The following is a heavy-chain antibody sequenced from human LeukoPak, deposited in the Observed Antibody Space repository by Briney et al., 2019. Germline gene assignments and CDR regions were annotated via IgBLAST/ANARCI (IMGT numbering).Heavy chain of an antibody. CDR1: GFTFSDSV. Sequence: PGGSLRLSCVASGFTFSDSVMSWVRQAPGKGLEWVSAISGDAGVTFYAASVKGRFTISRDNSKNTVYLQMNSLRAEDTATYYCAKVAYCTNNCFRTHDYWGQGALVTVSS. V-gene: IGHV3-23*01. CDR2: ISGDAGVT. D-gene: IGHD2-8*01. J-gene: IGHJ4*02. CDR3: AKVAYCTNNCFRTHDY.